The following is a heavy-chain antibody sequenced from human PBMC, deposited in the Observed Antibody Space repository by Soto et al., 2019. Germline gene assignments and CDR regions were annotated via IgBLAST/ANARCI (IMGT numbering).Heavy chain of an antibody. CDR2: IYYSGST. Sequence: SETLSLTCTVSGGSISSSSYYWGWIRQPPGKGLEWTGSIYYSGSTYYNPSLKSRVTISVDTSKNQFSLKLSSVTAADTAVYYCARRGAAAPFDYWGQGTLVTVSS. D-gene: IGHD6-13*01. CDR1: GGSISSSSYY. V-gene: IGHV4-39*01. CDR3: ARRGAAAPFDY. J-gene: IGHJ4*02.